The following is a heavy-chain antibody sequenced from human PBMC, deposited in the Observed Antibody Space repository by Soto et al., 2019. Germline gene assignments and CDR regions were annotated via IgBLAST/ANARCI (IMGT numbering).Heavy chain of an antibody. Sequence: QVQLQQWGAGLLRPSETLSLTCAFYGGSFDDFNWSWVRQSPGKGLVWVGEISHDGGTNYSPSLASRVSISVDTSKNQFSLHLRSVTAADTGLYYCARGQLVWYGDLTPYHRDMDVWGQGTTVTVSS. CDR1: GGSFDDFN. D-gene: IGHD3-10*01. CDR3: ARGQLVWYGDLTPYHRDMDV. V-gene: IGHV4-34*02. J-gene: IGHJ6*02. CDR2: ISHDGGT.